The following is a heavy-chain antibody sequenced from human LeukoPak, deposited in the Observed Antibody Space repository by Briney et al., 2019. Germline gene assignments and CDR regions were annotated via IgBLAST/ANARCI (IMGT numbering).Heavy chain of an antibody. J-gene: IGHJ4*02. CDR1: GFTFSSHG. CDR2: IWHDGTNN. Sequence: GGSLRLSCAASGFTFSSHGMHWVRQAPGKGLEWVAVIWHDGTNNYYADSVKGRFTISRDNSKNTLYLHMHSLAAEDTAVYYCARDRQWMVFDYWGEGELVTVSS. CDR3: ARDRQWMVFDY. V-gene: IGHV3-33*01. D-gene: IGHD6-19*01.